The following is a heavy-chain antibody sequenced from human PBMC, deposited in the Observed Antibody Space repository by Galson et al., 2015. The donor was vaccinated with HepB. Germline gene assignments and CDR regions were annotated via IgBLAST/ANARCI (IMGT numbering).Heavy chain of an antibody. CDR2: IYYSGST. D-gene: IGHD3-22*01. J-gene: IGHJ5*02. CDR3: ARTRITMIVVVNELWFDP. CDR1: GGSISSGGYY. Sequence: TLSLTCTVSGGSISSGGYYWRWIRQHPGKGLEWIGYIYYSGSTYYNPSLKSRVTISVDTSKNQFSLKLSSVTAADTAVYYCARTRITMIVVVNELWFDPWGQGTLVTVSS. V-gene: IGHV4-31*03.